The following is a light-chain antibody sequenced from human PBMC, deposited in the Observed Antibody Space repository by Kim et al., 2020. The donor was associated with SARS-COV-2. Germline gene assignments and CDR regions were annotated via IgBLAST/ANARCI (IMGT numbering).Light chain of an antibody. CDR3: QSYDSSNPWV. CDR1: SGSIASNY. V-gene: IGLV6-57*03. CDR2: EDN. Sequence: KTVTISCTRSSGSIASNYVRWYQQRPGSAPTTVIYEDNQKPSGVPDRFSGSIDSSSNSASLTNSGLKTEDEADYYCQSYDSSNPWVFGGGTQLTVL. J-gene: IGLJ3*02.